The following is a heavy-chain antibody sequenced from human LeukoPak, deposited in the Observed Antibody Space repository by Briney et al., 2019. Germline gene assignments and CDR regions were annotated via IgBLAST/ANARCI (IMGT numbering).Heavy chain of an antibody. Sequence: PSETLSLTCAVYGGSFSGYYWSWVRQPPTQGLEWIGEIYHSGSTNYNPSLKSRVTISVDKSKNQFSLKLSSVTAADTAVYYCARGSMTTVTYFDYWGQGTLVTVSS. CDR1: GGSFSGYY. CDR2: IYHSGST. D-gene: IGHD4-17*01. CDR3: ARGSMTTVTYFDY. V-gene: IGHV4-34*01. J-gene: IGHJ4*02.